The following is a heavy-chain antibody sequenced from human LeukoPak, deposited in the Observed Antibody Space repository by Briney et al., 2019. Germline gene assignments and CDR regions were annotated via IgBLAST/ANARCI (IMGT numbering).Heavy chain of an antibody. CDR3: ASSEGVRVPIDH. CDR2: IYYSGST. CDR1: GGSISSYY. J-gene: IGHJ4*02. V-gene: IGHV4-59*12. D-gene: IGHD2/OR15-2a*01. Sequence: SETLSLTCTVSGGSISSYYWSWIRQPPGKGLEWIGYIYYSGSTNYNPSLKSRVTMSLDTSRNQFSLMLSSVTAVDTAVYYCASSEGVRVPIDHWGLGTLVTVSS.